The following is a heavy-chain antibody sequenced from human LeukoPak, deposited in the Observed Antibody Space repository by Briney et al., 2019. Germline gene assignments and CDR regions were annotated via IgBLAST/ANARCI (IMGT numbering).Heavy chain of an antibody. Sequence: ASVKVSCKASGYTFTSYGISWVRQAPGQGLEWMGWISAYNGNTNYAQKLQGRVTMTRDTSTSTVYMELSSLRSEDTAVYYCARGPRITMIRGGQWYYYMDVWGKGTTVTI. J-gene: IGHJ6*03. V-gene: IGHV1-18*01. CDR1: GYTFTSYG. D-gene: IGHD3-10*01. CDR3: ARGPRITMIRGGQWYYYMDV. CDR2: ISAYNGNT.